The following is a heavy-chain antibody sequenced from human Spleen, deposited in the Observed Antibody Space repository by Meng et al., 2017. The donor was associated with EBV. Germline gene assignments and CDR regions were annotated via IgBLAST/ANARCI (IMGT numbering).Heavy chain of an antibody. J-gene: IGHJ4*02. CDR2: MNPNSDST. CDR3: ARGGYGTTKDLDY. CDR1: GYTFSSYD. D-gene: IGHD5-12*01. V-gene: IGHV1-8*01. Sequence: VQLVQSGAEVKKPGASVKVSCKASGYTFSSYDINWGRQATGQGLEWMGWMNPNSDSTAFAQKFQGRVTMTRDASINTAYMELSSLRSEDTAIYYCARGGYGTTKDLDYWGQGTLVTVSS.